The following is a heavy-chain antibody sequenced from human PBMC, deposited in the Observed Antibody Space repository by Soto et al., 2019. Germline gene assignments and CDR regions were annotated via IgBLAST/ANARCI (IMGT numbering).Heavy chain of an antibody. CDR3: AKDGDCSGSSCYLLYYFFGMDV. Sequence: PGGSLRLSCAASGFTFSSYAMSWVRQAPGKGLEWVSAISGSGGSTYYADSVKGRFTISRDNSKNTLYLQMNSLRAEDTAVYYCAKDGDCSGSSCYLLYYFFGMDVWSQGTTVTVSS. CDR1: GFTFSSYA. D-gene: IGHD2-15*01. CDR2: ISGSGGST. V-gene: IGHV3-23*01. J-gene: IGHJ6*02.